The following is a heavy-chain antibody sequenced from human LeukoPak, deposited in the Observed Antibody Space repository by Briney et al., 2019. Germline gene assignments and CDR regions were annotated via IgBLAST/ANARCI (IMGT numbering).Heavy chain of an antibody. D-gene: IGHD3-22*01. CDR1: GFTFSNFG. CDR2: ISYSGSVQ. CDR3: ARSPRDSRDWTGSLDY. V-gene: IGHV3-30*03. Sequence: PGMSLRLSCAASGFTFSNFGMHWVRQAPGKGLEWVSVISYSGSVQFYAGSVKGRFTISRDDSKNTVHLQMNSLRVEDTAVYFCARSPRDSRDWTGSLDYWGQGALVTVSS. J-gene: IGHJ4*02.